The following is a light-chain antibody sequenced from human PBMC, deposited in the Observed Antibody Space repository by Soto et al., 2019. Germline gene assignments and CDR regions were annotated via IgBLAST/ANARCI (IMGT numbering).Light chain of an antibody. CDR3: QVWDSSSEPNYV. V-gene: IGLV3-21*02. J-gene: IGLJ1*01. CDR1: NIGSKS. Sequence: SYELTQPPSVSVAPGQTSRITCGGNNIGSKSVHLYQQKPGQAPVLVVYDDSDRPSGIPERFSGSNSGNTATLTISRVEAGDEADYYCQVWDSSSEPNYVFGTGTKVTVL. CDR2: DDS.